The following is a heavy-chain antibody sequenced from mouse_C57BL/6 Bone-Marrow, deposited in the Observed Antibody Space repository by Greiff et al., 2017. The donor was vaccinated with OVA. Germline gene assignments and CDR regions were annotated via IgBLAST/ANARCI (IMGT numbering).Heavy chain of an antibody. J-gene: IGHJ3*01. D-gene: IGHD1-1*01. CDR1: GYTFTSYW. V-gene: IGHV1-59*01. Sequence: QVQLQQSGAELVRPGTSVKLSCKASGYTFTSYWMHWVKQRPGQGLEWIGVIDPSDSYTNYNQKFKGKAPLTVATSSSTAYMQLSSLTSEDSAVYYCAPDYDGSSYWGQGTLVTVSA. CDR3: APDYDGSSY. CDR2: IDPSDSYT.